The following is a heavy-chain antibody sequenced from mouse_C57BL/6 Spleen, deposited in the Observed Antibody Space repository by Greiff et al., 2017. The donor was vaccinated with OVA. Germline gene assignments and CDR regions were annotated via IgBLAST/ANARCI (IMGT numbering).Heavy chain of an antibody. V-gene: IGHV1-39*01. Sequence: VQLQQSGPELVKPGASVKISCKASGYSFTDYYMNWVKQSTGKSLEWIGVINPNYGTTSYNQKFKGKATLTVDQSSSTAYMQLNSLTSADSADYYCAREDYYGSSYKYVDDWGKGTTVTVSS. CDR1: GYSFTDYY. CDR2: INPNYGTT. CDR3: AREDYYGSSYKYVDD. D-gene: IGHD1-1*01. J-gene: IGHJ1*03.